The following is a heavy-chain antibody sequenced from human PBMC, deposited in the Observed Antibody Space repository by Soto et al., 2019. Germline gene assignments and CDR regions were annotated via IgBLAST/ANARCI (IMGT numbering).Heavy chain of an antibody. Sequence: PSETLSLTCTVSCGSISSSSYYWGWIRQPPGKGLEWIGSIYYSGSTYYNPSLKSRVTISVDTSKNQFSLKLSSVTAADTAVYYCARGDYGDYGFDYYYYMDVWGKGTTVTVSS. D-gene: IGHD4-17*01. CDR3: ARGDYGDYGFDYYYYMDV. J-gene: IGHJ6*03. CDR1: CGSISSSSYY. V-gene: IGHV4-39*01. CDR2: IYYSGST.